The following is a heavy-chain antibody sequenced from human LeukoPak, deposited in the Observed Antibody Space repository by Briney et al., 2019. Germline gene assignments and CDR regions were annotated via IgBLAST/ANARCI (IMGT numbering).Heavy chain of an antibody. CDR3: ARVSGEFYGP. D-gene: IGHD3-10*01. CDR1: GDTFTGYY. V-gene: IGHV1-2*02. CDR2: ISPNSVGT. J-gene: IGHJ5*02. Sequence: ASVKVSCKASGDTFTGYYIHWGRQAPGQGVEWMGWISPNSVGTNYAQRFQGRVIMTRGTSISTAYMELSRLRSDDTAVYYCARVSGEFYGPWGQGTLVTVSS.